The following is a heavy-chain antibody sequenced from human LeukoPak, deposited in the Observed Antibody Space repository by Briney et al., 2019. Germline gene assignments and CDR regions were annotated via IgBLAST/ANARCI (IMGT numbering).Heavy chain of an antibody. CDR3: ARCGSRDGYYYFDY. D-gene: IGHD5-24*01. CDR1: GFTVSSNY. Sequence: GESLKISCAASGFTVSSNYMSWVRQAPGKGLEWVSVIYSGGSTYYADSVKGRFTISRDNSKNTLYLQMNSLRAEDTAVYYCARCGSRDGYYYFDYWGQGTLVTVSS. CDR2: IYSGGST. V-gene: IGHV3-66*01. J-gene: IGHJ4*02.